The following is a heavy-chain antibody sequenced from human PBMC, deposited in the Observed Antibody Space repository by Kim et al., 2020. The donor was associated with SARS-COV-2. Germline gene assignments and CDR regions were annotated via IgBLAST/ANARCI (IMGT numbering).Heavy chain of an antibody. V-gene: IGHV3-21*01. Sequence: GGSLRLSCAASGFTFSTYSMNWVRQAPGKGLEWVSSIDGTSTYIYYADSLRGRFTISRDNAKNSLYLQMNSLRAEDTAVYYCASGAMTTYGMDVWGQGTT. CDR3: ASGAMTTYGMDV. J-gene: IGHJ6*02. D-gene: IGHD1-1*01. CDR1: GFTFSTYS. CDR2: IDGTSTYI.